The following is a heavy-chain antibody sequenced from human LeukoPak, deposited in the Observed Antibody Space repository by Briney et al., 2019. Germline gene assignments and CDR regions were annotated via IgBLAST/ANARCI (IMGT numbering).Heavy chain of an antibody. CDR2: IKSDGST. CDR1: VFTFSTYW. J-gene: IGHJ1*01. CDR3: ARAPSEIGGYYPEYFRH. D-gene: IGHD3-22*01. Sequence: GGSLRLSCAASVFTFSTYWMHWVCQAPGKGLVWVSRIKSDGSTNYADSVKGRFTISRDNAKNTVSLQMNSLRPEDTGVYYCARAPSEIGGYYPEYFRHWGQGTLVTVSS. V-gene: IGHV3-74*01.